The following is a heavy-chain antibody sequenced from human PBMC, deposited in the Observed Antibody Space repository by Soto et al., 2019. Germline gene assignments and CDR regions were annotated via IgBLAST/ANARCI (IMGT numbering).Heavy chain of an antibody. CDR2: IYPEDSEN. J-gene: IGHJ5*02. CDR1: GYTFGTFW. D-gene: IGHD2-8*01. V-gene: IGHV5-51*01. CDR3: ARTYCTAPTCYNNWFDP. Sequence: PGESLKISCKGSGYTFGTFWITWVRHIPGKGLEWMGMIYPEDSENKYSPSFEGQVTFSADKSVKTAYLQWTSLKASDTAIYYCARTYCTAPTCYNNWFDPWGQGTLVTVSS.